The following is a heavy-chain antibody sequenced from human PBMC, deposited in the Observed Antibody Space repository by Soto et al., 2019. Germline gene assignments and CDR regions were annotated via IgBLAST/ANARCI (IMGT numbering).Heavy chain of an antibody. V-gene: IGHV3-9*01. D-gene: IGHD2-2*01. Sequence: GGSLRLSCAASGFTFDDYAMHWVRQAPGKGLEWVSGISWNSGSIGYADSVKGRFTISRDNAKNSLYLQMNSLRAEDTALYYCAKDIIPAAMVSYYYSGMDVWGQGTTVTVSS. CDR2: ISWNSGSI. J-gene: IGHJ6*02. CDR3: AKDIIPAAMVSYYYSGMDV. CDR1: GFTFDDYA.